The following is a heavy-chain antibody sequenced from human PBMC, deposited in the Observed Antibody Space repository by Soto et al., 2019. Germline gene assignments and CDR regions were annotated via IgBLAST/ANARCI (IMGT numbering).Heavy chain of an antibody. Sequence: QVQLVQSGAEVKKPGSSVKVSCKASGGTLSPYTVNWVRQAPGQGLEWMGRIIPFLGVTNYAQKFQARVTRTADTSTTTAYMELSGLRFEDTAVYYCARDWESTVSTWSFGAFWGRGTLVTVSS. V-gene: IGHV1-69*08. CDR2: IIPFLGVT. D-gene: IGHD3-10*01. CDR3: ARDWESTVSTWSFGAF. CDR1: GGTLSPYT. J-gene: IGHJ4*02.